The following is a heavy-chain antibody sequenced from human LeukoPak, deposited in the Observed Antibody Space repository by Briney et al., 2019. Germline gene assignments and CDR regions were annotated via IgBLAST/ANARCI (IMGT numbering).Heavy chain of an antibody. Sequence: PGRSLRLSCAASGFTFSSYAMHWVRQAPGKGLEWVPFISYDGSNKHYADSVQGRFTISRDNSKNTLYLQMNSLRPEDTAVYYCARARFGYNRGPFDYWGQGILVTVSS. V-gene: IGHV3-30-3*01. J-gene: IGHJ4*02. CDR3: ARARFGYNRGPFDY. CDR1: GFTFSSYA. CDR2: ISYDGSNK. D-gene: IGHD5-24*01.